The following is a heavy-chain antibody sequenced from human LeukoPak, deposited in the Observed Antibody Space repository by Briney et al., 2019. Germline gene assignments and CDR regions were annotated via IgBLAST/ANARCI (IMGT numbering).Heavy chain of an antibody. CDR2: ISYDGSNK. CDR1: GVTFSSYA. Sequence: GGSLRLSCAASGVTFSSYAMHWVRQAPGKGLEWVAVISYDGSNKYYADSVKGRFTISRDNSKNTLYLQMNSLRVEDTAVYYCARAPRTAANFDYWGQGTLDTVSS. J-gene: IGHJ4*02. CDR3: ARAPRTAANFDY. V-gene: IGHV3-30-3*01. D-gene: IGHD6-13*01.